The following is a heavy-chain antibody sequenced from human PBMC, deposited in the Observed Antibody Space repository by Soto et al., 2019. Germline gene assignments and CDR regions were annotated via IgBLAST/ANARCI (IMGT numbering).Heavy chain of an antibody. D-gene: IGHD6-13*01. CDR3: AKVWYSTRVFDY. J-gene: IGHJ4*02. CDR2: ISDSGGTT. V-gene: IGHV3-23*01. Sequence: GGSLRLSCAASGFTFRSYAMSWVRQAPGKGLEWVSFISDSGGTTYYADSVKGRFTISRDNSKNTLYLQMNSLRVEDTAVYYCAKVWYSTRVFDYWGQGALVTVSS. CDR1: GFTFRSYA.